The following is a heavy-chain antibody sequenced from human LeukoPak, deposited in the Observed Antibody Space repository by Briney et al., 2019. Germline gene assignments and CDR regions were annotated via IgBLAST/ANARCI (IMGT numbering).Heavy chain of an antibody. CDR1: GFTFSSYE. J-gene: IGHJ4*02. D-gene: IGHD4-17*01. V-gene: IGHV3-48*03. CDR3: AKKDYGDNAFDY. CDR2: ISSSGSTI. Sequence: GGSLRLSCAASGFTFSSYEMNWVRQAPGKGLEWVSYISSSGSTIYYADSVKGRFTISRDNAKNSLYLQMNSLRAEDTALYYCAKKDYGDNAFDYWGQGTLVTVSS.